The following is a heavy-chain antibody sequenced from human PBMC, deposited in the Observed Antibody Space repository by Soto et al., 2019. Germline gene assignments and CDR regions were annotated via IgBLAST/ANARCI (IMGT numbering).Heavy chain of an antibody. Sequence: QVQLQESGPGLVKPSQTLSLTCTVSGGSISSGGYYWSWIRQHPGKGLEWIGYIYYSGSTYYNPSLQSRVTISVDTSKNQFSLKLSSVTAADTAVYYCARAESGSYYYYYGMDVWGQGTTVTVSS. D-gene: IGHD1-26*01. CDR2: IYYSGST. J-gene: IGHJ6*02. CDR3: ARAESGSYYYYYGMDV. V-gene: IGHV4-31*03. CDR1: GGSISSGGYY.